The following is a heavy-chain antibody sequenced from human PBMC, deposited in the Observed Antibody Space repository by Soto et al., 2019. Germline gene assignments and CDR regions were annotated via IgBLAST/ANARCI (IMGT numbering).Heavy chain of an antibody. Sequence: GGSLRLSCAASGFTFRSYAMNWVRQAPEKGLEWVSGISVSGSSTYYADSVKGRFIISRDNSKNTLYLQMSSLRAEDTAIYYCANDTDTSSVRSWFAPWGQGTLVTLSS. CDR2: ISVSGSST. CDR3: ANDTDTSSVRSWFAP. V-gene: IGHV3-23*01. J-gene: IGHJ5*02. CDR1: GFTFRSYA. D-gene: IGHD4-17*01.